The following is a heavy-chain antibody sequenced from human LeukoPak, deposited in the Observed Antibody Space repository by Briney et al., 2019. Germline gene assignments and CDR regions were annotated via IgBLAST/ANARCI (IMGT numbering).Heavy chain of an antibody. CDR3: ARLQWSSNYFDY. CDR1: GGSISSGDYY. D-gene: IGHD4-11*01. Sequence: PSQTLSLTCTVSGGSISSGDYYWSWIRQPPGKGLEWIGYIYYSGSTYYNPSLESRVTISVDTSKNQFSLKLSSVTAADTAVYYCARLQWSSNYFDYWGQGTLVTVSS. J-gene: IGHJ4*02. CDR2: IYYSGST. V-gene: IGHV4-30-4*01.